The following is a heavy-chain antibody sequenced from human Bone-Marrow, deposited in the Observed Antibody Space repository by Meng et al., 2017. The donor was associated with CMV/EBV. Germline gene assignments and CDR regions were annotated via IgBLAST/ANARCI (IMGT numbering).Heavy chain of an antibody. D-gene: IGHD6-6*01. V-gene: IGHV4-4*07. CDR2: IYGSGTT. CDR1: GDYITNYY. CDR3: ARDAFRSSFDY. J-gene: IGHJ4*02. Sequence: LTCTVSGDYITNYYWNWILQPAGKGLEWIGRIYGSGTTYYNPSLKSRVTISIDTSTNQFSLKLRTANAADTAVYYCARDAFRSSFDYWGQGNLVTVSS.